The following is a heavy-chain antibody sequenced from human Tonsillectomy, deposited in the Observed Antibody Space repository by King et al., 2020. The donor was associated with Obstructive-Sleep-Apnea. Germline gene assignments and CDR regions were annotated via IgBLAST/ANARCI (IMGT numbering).Heavy chain of an antibody. CDR3: ARHDRGYCGGGSCYGFDY. D-gene: IGHD2-15*01. J-gene: IGHJ4*02. V-gene: IGHV5-51*01. CDR2: LYPGASDT. CDR1: GSSFTHYW. Sequence: PLVQSGAAVPQPGASLQISCQGSGSSFTHYWIGWVRQMPGKGLEWLGILYPGASDTRYSPSFHGPVTISAARSISTAYLQWSSLKASDTAMYYCARHDRGYCGGGSCYGFDYWGQGALVTVSS.